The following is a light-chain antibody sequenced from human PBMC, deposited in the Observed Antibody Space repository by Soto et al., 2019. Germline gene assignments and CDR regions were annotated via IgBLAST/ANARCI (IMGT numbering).Light chain of an antibody. CDR2: LAR. V-gene: IGLV2-18*01. J-gene: IGLJ1*01. Sequence: QSVVSQPPSVSRSPGQSFTISFTGTSTYFVSYNRVSWYQQPPGTAHKIIIYLARNRPSGVPDRFYGSKSGKTASLTISGIQAADEADYYCSLYTSENTYVFGTRTKVTVL. CDR1: STYFVSYNR. CDR3: SLYTSENTYV.